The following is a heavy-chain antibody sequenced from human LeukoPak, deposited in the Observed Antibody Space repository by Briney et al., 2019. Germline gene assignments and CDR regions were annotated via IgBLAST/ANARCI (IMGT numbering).Heavy chain of an antibody. V-gene: IGHV4-34*01. CDR1: GGSFSGYY. J-gene: IGHJ3*02. CDR2: ISHSGST. CDR3: ARIDYSDYENDAFDI. Sequence: SETLSLTCAVYGGSFSGYYWSWIRQPPGTGLEWIGEISHSGSTDYNPSLKSRVTISADTSKNQFSLNLSSVTAADTAVYYCARIDYSDYENDAFDIWGQGXXVTVS. D-gene: IGHD4-11*01.